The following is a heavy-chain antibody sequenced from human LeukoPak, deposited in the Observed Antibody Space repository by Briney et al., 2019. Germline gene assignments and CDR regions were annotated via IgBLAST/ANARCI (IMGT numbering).Heavy chain of an antibody. Sequence: ASVKVFCKASGYTFTGYYMHWVRQAPGQGLEWMGWINPNSGGTNYAQKFQGRVTMTRDTSISTAYMELSRLRSDDTAVYYCARDVDCSSTSCRDYWGQGTLVTVSS. D-gene: IGHD2-2*01. CDR2: INPNSGGT. CDR3: ARDVDCSSTSCRDY. V-gene: IGHV1-2*02. J-gene: IGHJ4*02. CDR1: GYTFTGYY.